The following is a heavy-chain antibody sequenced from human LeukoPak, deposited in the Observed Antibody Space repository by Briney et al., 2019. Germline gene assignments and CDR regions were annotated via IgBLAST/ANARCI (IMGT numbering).Heavy chain of an antibody. J-gene: IGHJ4*02. CDR1: GFTFSSYS. Sequence: PGGSLRPSCAASGFTFSSYSMNWVRQAPGKGLEWVSYISSSSSTIYYADSVKGRFTISRDNAKNSLYLQMNSLRAEDTAVYYCARASGCGGDCYAFDYWGQGTLVTVSS. CDR3: ARASGCGGDCYAFDY. CDR2: ISSSSSTI. V-gene: IGHV3-48*01. D-gene: IGHD2-21*01.